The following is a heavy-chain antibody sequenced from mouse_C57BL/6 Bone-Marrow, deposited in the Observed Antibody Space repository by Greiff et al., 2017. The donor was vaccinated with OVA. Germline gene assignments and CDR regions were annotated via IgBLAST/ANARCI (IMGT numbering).Heavy chain of an antibody. V-gene: IGHV1-69*01. D-gene: IGHD1-1*01. J-gene: IGHJ1*03. CDR2: IDPSDSYT. CDR1: GYTFTSYW. CDR3: ARGNYYGSSYGYWYFDV. Sequence: VQLQQPGAELVMPGASVKLSCKASGYTFTSYWMHWVKQRPGQGLEWIGEIDPSDSYTNYNQKFKGKSTLTVAKSSSTAYMQLSSLTSEDSAGYYCARGNYYGSSYGYWYFDVWGTGTTVTVSS.